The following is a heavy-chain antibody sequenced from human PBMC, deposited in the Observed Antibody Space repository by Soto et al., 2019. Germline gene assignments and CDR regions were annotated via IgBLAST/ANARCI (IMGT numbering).Heavy chain of an antibody. CDR1: GYSKSSSNG. Sequence: TGAVRGYSKSSSNGWGWNRQPPGKGLEWIGYIYYTGGTRYNPSLQSRVTMSVDTPKNQFSLKVTSVTAADTAVYFCARASPGARHFDYWGQGALVTVSS. CDR3: ARASPGARHFDY. CDR2: IYYTGGT. J-gene: IGHJ4*02. V-gene: IGHV4-28*03. D-gene: IGHD2-2*01.